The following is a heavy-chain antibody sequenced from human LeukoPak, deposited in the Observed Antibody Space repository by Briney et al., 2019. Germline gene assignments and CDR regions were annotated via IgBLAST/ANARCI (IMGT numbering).Heavy chain of an antibody. D-gene: IGHD1-26*01. V-gene: IGHV1-69*04. Sequence: SVKVSCKASGYTFTSYGISWVRQAPGQGLEWMGRIIPILGIANYAQKFQGRVTITADKSTSTAYMELSSLRSEDTAVYYCARDVGDEKSGSYGDYWGQGTLVTVSS. CDR1: GYTFTSYG. CDR2: IIPILGIA. CDR3: ARDVGDEKSGSYGDY. J-gene: IGHJ4*02.